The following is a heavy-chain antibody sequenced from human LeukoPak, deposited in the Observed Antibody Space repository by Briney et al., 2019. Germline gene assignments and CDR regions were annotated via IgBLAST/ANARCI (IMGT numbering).Heavy chain of an antibody. V-gene: IGHV1-18*01. CDR1: GYTFTTHG. CDR2: ISAHNGNT. Sequence: ASVKVSCTASGYTFTTHGIAWVRQAPGQGLEWMGWISAHNGNTNYAQSLQGRVTMTTDTSTNTAYMELRSLRSDDTAVYYCARDGYFDFWGRGTLVTVSS. CDR3: ARDGYFDF. J-gene: IGHJ2*01.